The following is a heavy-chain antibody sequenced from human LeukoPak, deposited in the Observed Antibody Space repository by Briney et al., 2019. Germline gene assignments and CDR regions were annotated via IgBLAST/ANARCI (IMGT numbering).Heavy chain of an antibody. CDR3: ARIPQRVPHNWFDP. J-gene: IGHJ5*02. D-gene: IGHD1-1*01. Sequence: ASVKVSCKASGYTFTSNDINWVRQATGQGLEWMGWMNPHSGSVGYAQKFQGRVIMTWDTSISTAYMELSSLTSDDTAVYYCARIPQRVPHNWFDPWGQGTPVTVSS. CDR2: MNPHSGSV. CDR1: GYTFTSND. V-gene: IGHV1-8*01.